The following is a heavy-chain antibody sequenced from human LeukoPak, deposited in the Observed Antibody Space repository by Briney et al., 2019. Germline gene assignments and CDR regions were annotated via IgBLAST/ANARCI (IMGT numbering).Heavy chain of an antibody. CDR2: IKHDGSEK. J-gene: IGHJ5*02. CDR1: GFTFSSYW. D-gene: IGHD7-27*01. V-gene: IGHV3-7*03. CDR3: ARDQGETNWGHNWFDP. Sequence: GSLRLSCAASGFTFSSYWMSWVRQAPGKGLEWVANIKHDGSEKYYVDSVKGRFTISRDNAKNSLYLQMNSLRAEDTAVYYCARDQGETNWGHNWFDPWGQGTLVTVSS.